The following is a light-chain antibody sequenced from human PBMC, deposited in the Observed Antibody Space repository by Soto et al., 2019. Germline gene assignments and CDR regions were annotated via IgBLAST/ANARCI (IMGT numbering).Light chain of an antibody. J-gene: IGKJ2*01. CDR3: QQRSNWPPGFT. Sequence: EIALTQSPATLSLSPGERATLSCRASQTVGNYLAWYQQKPGQAPRLLIYDASSRAIGIPARFSGSGSGTDFTHTISDLEPEDFAVYYCQQRSNWPPGFTFGQGTKLEIK. CDR1: QTVGNY. V-gene: IGKV3-11*01. CDR2: DAS.